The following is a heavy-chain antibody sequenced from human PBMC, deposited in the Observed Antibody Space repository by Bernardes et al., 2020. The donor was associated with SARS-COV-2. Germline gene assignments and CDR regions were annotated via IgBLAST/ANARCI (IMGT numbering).Heavy chain of an antibody. V-gene: IGHV3-23*01. Sequence: GGSLRLSCAASGFTFSSYAMSWVRQAPGKGLEWVSAISGSGGSTYYADSVKGRFTISRDNSKNTLYLQMNSLRAEDTAVYYCARGSYSSSWYSVGYYFDYWGQGTLVTVSS. CDR1: GFTFSSYA. CDR3: ARGSYSSSWYSVGYYFDY. CDR2: ISGSGGST. D-gene: IGHD6-13*01. J-gene: IGHJ4*02.